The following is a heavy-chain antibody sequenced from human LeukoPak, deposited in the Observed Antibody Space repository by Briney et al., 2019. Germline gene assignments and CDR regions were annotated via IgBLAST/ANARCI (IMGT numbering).Heavy chain of an antibody. CDR1: GFTFSSYW. J-gene: IGHJ6*04. CDR2: INTDGSGT. CDR3: ARDHRVTYHYGMDV. Sequence: GGSLRLSCAASGFTFSSYWMHWVRQAPGKGLVWVSRINTDGSGTSNADSVKGRFTISRDNAKNTLYLQMNSLRAEDTAVYYCARDHRVTYHYGMDVWGKGTTVTVSS. V-gene: IGHV3-74*01. D-gene: IGHD2-21*02.